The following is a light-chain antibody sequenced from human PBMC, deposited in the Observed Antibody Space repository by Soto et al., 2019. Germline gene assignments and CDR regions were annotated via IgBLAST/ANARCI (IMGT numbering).Light chain of an antibody. CDR2: LGS. CDR3: MQALQTPT. Sequence: DILMAQSPLSLPVTPGEPASISCISIRNLMHTNGYNYLDWYLQKPGQSPQLLIYLGSNRASGVPDRFSGSGSGTDFTLKISRVEAEDDGVYYCMQALQTPTCGQGTRL. V-gene: IGKV2-28*01. CDR1: RNLMHTNGYNY. J-gene: IGKJ5*01.